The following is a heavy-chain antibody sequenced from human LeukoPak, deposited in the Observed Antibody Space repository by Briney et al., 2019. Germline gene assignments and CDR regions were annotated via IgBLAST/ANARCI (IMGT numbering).Heavy chain of an antibody. V-gene: IGHV1-2*02. CDR1: GYTFNDYY. J-gene: IGHJ4*02. CDR3: ARVLVTASQDFDY. D-gene: IGHD2-21*02. Sequence: ASVKVSCKASGYTFNDYYMHWVRQAPGQGLEWMGWISPNRGVTNYAQKFQGRVTMTRDTSISTAYMELSRLRSDDTAVYYCARVLVTASQDFDYWGQGTLVTVSS. CDR2: ISPNRGVT.